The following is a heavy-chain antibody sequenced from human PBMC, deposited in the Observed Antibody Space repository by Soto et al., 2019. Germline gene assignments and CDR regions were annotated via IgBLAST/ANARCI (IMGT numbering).Heavy chain of an antibody. D-gene: IGHD3-16*01. CDR2: VDTDGTTA. V-gene: IGHV3-74*01. Sequence: EVQVVESGGGLVQPGGSLRLSCAASGFTFSRYWMHWVRQVPGKGLVWVSRVDTDGTTANYADSVKGRFTTSRDNANNMVYLQMDVLRAEDTAGYECVNDRPHNRFDPWGPVTLVTVFS. CDR3: VNDRPHNRFDP. CDR1: GFTFSRYW. J-gene: IGHJ5*02.